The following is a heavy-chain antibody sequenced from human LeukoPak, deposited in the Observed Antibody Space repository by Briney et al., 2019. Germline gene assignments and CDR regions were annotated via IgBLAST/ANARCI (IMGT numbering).Heavy chain of an antibody. CDR1: GGSISNYY. CDR3: ARFYDSGYFAL. Sequence: PSETLSLTCTVSGGSISNYYWSWIRQPPGKGRQWIVYIDYSGGTNYNPSLKSRVTISIDTSKNQFSLKLSSVTAADTAVYYCARFYDSGYFALWGRGTLVTVSS. CDR2: IDYSGGT. V-gene: IGHV4-59*08. D-gene: IGHD3-22*01. J-gene: IGHJ2*01.